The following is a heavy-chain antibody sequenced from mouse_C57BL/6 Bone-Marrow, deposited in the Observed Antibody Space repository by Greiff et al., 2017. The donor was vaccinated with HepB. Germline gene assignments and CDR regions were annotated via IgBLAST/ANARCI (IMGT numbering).Heavy chain of an antibody. CDR1: GYTFTDYY. CDR2: IYPGSGNT. Sequence: VKLQESGAELVRPGASVKLSCKASGYTFTDYYINWVKQRPGQGLEWIARIYPGSGNTYYNEKFKGKATLTAEKSSSTAYMQLSSLTSEDSAVYFCARTGDYDPFDYWGQGTTLTVSS. J-gene: IGHJ2*01. CDR3: ARTGDYDPFDY. D-gene: IGHD2-4*01. V-gene: IGHV1-76*01.